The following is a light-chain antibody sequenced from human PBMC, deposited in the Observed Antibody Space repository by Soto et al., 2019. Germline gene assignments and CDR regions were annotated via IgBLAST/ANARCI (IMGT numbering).Light chain of an antibody. CDR3: PQYHSYPFT. V-gene: IGKV1-16*02. J-gene: IGKJ3*01. Sequence: DLQMTQSPSSLSASVGDRVTITCRASQGIRHYVAWFQQKPGKAPKSLIYAAFSLQSGVPSKFSVSGSGTDFTLTISRLQPEDFASYFCPQYHSYPFTFGPGTKVDIK. CDR1: QGIRHY. CDR2: AAF.